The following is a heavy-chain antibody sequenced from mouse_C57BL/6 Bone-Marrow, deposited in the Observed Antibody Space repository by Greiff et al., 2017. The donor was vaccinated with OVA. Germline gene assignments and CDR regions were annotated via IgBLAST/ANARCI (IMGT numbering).Heavy chain of an antibody. J-gene: IGHJ4*01. D-gene: IGHD4-1*02. V-gene: IGHV2-6-1*01. CDR2: IWSDGST. Sequence: VQVVESGPGLVAPSQSLSITCTVSGFSLTSYGVHWVRQPPGKGLEWLVVIWSDGSTTYNSALKSRLSISKDNSKSQVFLKMNSLQTDDTAMYYCARHPNWGYYAMDYWGQGTSVTVSS. CDR3: ARHPNWGYYAMDY. CDR1: GFSLTSYG.